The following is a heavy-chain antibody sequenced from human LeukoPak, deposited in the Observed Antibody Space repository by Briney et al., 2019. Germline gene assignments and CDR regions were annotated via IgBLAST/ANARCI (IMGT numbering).Heavy chain of an antibody. CDR3: ASGRSIAAAGTSGYYYYMDA. D-gene: IGHD6-13*01. J-gene: IGHJ6*03. CDR1: GYTFTGYY. Sequence: GASVTVSCKASGYTFTGYYMHWVRQAPGQGLEWMGWINPNSGGTNYAQKFQGRVIMTRDTSISTAYMELSRLRSDDTAVYYCASGRSIAAAGTSGYYYYMDAWGKGTTATVSS. V-gene: IGHV1-2*02. CDR2: INPNSGGT.